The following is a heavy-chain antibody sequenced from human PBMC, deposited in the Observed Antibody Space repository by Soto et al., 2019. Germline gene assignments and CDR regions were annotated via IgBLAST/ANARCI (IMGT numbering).Heavy chain of an antibody. CDR3: ARSYCSSNTCYNYYYYGLDV. D-gene: IGHD2-2*02. J-gene: IGHJ6*02. Sequence: XSVKVSCKASGYSFTSYPISWMRQAPGQGLEWMGWISTYNGNTNYAQKVQGRVTMTTDTSTTTAYMELRSLRSDDTAVYYCARSYCSSNTCYNYYYYGLDVWGQGTTVTVSS. CDR2: ISTYNGNT. CDR1: GYSFTSYP. V-gene: IGHV1-18*04.